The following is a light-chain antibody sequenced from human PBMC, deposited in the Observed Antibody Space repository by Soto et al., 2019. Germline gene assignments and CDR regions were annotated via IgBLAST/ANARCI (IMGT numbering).Light chain of an antibody. Sequence: EIVLTQFPATLSLSPGYRATLSCRASQSVPSYLAWYQQKPGQAPRLLVYDISNRATGIPARFTGSGSGTDFPLTISSLEPEDSAVYYCQQRNAWPRNTFGQGTKLEI. J-gene: IGKJ2*01. CDR1: QSVPSY. V-gene: IGKV3-11*01. CDR2: DIS. CDR3: QQRNAWPRNT.